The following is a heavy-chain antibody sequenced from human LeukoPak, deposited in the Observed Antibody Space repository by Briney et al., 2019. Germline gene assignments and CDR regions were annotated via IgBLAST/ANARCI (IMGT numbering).Heavy chain of an antibody. CDR1: GYTFTDYA. CDR3: ARAYTFPHYYMPPDY. D-gene: IGHD3-10*01. J-gene: IGHJ4*02. CDR2: INAGNGNT. V-gene: IGHV1-3*03. Sequence: ASVKVSCKTSGYTFTDYAIHWVRQAPGQRLEWMGWINAGNGNTKYSREFQGRVTITRDTSASTAYMELISLISEDMAVYYCARAYTFPHYYMPPDYWGQGTLVTVSS.